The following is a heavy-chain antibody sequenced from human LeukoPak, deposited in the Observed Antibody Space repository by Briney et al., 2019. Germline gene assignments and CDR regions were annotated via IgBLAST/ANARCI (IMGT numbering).Heavy chain of an antibody. D-gene: IGHD2-8*01. Sequence: PGGSLRLSCAASGFTFTNYAMSWVRQAPGKGLEWVSSISGSGTSTYYADSVKGRFTISRDNSKNTLYLQMNSLRAEDTAVYYCAKDIGVRHGNAFDIWGQGTMVTVSS. CDR2: ISGSGTST. J-gene: IGHJ3*02. CDR1: GFTFTNYA. CDR3: AKDIGVRHGNAFDI. V-gene: IGHV3-23*01.